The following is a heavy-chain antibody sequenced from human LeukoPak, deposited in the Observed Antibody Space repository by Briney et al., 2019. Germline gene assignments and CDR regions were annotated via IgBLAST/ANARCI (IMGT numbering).Heavy chain of an antibody. CDR3: ARYSLSRTHAY. V-gene: IGHV4-39*07. J-gene: IGHJ4*02. CDR2: IYYSGST. CDR1: GGSISSSSYY. D-gene: IGHD2-21*01. Sequence: SETLSLTCAVSGGSISSSSYYWGWIRQPPGKGLEWIGSIYYSGSTYSNPSLKSRVTISVDTSKNQFSLKLSSVTAPDPAVYYCARYSLSRTHAYWGQGTPVSVSS.